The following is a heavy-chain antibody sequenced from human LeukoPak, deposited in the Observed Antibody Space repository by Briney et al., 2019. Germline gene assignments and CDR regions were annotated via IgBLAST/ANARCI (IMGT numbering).Heavy chain of an antibody. Sequence: GASVKVSCKASGYTFTSYGISWVRQAPGQGLEWMGWISAYNGNTNYAQKLQGRVTMTTDTSTSTAYMELRSLRSDDTAVYYCARDAHYSGYDLFDYWGQGTLVTVSS. D-gene: IGHD5-12*01. CDR1: GYTFTSYG. CDR2: ISAYNGNT. CDR3: ARDAHYSGYDLFDY. J-gene: IGHJ4*02. V-gene: IGHV1-18*01.